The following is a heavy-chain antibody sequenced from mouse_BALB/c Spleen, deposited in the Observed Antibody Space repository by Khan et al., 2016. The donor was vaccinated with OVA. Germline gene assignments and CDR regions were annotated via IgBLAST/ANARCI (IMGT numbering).Heavy chain of an antibody. CDR1: GFTFSTYG. CDR2: ISTGGSYT. V-gene: IGHV5-6*01. CDR3: ARLAYYYDSEGFAY. D-gene: IGHD1-1*01. J-gene: IGHJ3*01. Sequence: DVQLVESGGDLVKPGGSLKLSCAASGFTFSTYGMSWVRQTPDKRLEWVATISTGGSYTYYPDSVKGRFTISRDKAKNTLYLHMSSLKSEDTVMFYCARLAYYYDSEGFAYWGQGTLVTVSA.